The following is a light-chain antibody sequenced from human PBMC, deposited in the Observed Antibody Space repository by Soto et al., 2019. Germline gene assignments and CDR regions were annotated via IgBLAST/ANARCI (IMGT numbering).Light chain of an antibody. CDR1: QSVSST. J-gene: IGKJ4*01. CDR2: GAS. CDR3: QQYKNWSLT. V-gene: IGKV3-15*01. Sequence: EIVMTQSPATLSVSPGGRATLSCRASQSVSSTLAWYQQKPGQAPRLLIYGASTRATGFPPRFSGSRSGTEFPHTISSLQSEDSAVYYCQQYKNWSLTLGGGTRVEIK.